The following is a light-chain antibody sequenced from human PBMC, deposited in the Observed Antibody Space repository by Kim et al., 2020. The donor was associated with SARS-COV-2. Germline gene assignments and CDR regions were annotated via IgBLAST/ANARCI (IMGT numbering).Light chain of an antibody. CDR3: QYSSVRLT. CDR2: AAS. V-gene: IGKV3-11*01. J-gene: IGKJ4*01. CDR1: QSVSSF. Sequence: EIVLTQSPATLSLSPGERATLSCRASQSVSSFLAWYQQKPGQAPRLLIYAASKRATGIPARFSGSGSGADFTLTISSLEPEDFAVYYCQYSSVRLTFGGGTKVDIK.